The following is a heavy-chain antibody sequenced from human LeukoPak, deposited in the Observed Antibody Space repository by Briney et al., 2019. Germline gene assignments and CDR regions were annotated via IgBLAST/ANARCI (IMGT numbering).Heavy chain of an antibody. CDR2: IYYSGST. CDR3: ASSYGDAYFDY. D-gene: IGHD4-17*01. J-gene: IGHJ4*02. V-gene: IGHV4-59*01. CDR1: GGSISSYY. Sequence: SETLSLTCTDPGGSISSYYWSWIRQPPGKALEWIGYIYYSGSTNYNPSLESRVTISVDTPKNQSSLKLSSVTAADTAVYYCASSYGDAYFDYWGQGTLVTVSS.